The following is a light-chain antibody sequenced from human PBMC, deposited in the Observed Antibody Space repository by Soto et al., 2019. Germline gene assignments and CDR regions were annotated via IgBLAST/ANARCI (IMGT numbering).Light chain of an antibody. CDR3: QQYNDWPRT. CDR1: QSLSTY. J-gene: IGKJ4*01. Sequence: EVVMTQSPATLSVSPGERATLSCRAGQSLSTYLAWYQQKPGQAPSLLIFGASTRATGVPARFRGSESGTEFTLTISSLQSEDVAVYFCQQYNDWPRTFGGGTQVEIK. CDR2: GAS. V-gene: IGKV3-15*01.